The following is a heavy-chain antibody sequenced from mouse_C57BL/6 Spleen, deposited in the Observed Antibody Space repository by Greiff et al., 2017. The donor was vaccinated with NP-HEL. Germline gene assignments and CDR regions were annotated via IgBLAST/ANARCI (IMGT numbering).Heavy chain of an antibody. V-gene: IGHV1-22*01. CDR2: INPNNGGT. J-gene: IGHJ2*01. CDR3: ARGVWLLKGLYFDY. Sequence: EVQLQQSGPELVKPGASVKMSCKASGYTFTDYHMHWVKQSHGKSLEWIGYINPNNGGTSYNQKFKGKATLTVNKSSSTAYMELRSLTSEDSAVYYCARGVWLLKGLYFDYWGQGTTLTVSS. CDR1: GYTFTDYH. D-gene: IGHD2-3*01.